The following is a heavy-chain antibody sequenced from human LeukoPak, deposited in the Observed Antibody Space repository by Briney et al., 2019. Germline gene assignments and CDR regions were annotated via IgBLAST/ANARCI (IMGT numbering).Heavy chain of an antibody. Sequence: GGSLRLSCAASGFTFSSYAMSWVRQAPGKGLEWVPASSGSSSRTYYADSVKGRFTISRDSSKNTLYLQMNSLRVDDAAVYYCARGSGFFLDFDYWGQGTLATVSS. CDR1: GFTFSSYA. CDR2: SSGSSSRT. J-gene: IGHJ4*02. D-gene: IGHD3-22*01. V-gene: IGHV3-23*01. CDR3: ARGSGFFLDFDY.